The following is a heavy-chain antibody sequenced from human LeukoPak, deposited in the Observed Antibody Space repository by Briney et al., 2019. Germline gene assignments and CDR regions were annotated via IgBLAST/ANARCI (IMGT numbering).Heavy chain of an antibody. V-gene: IGHV3-30*18. D-gene: IGHD5-12*01. CDR3: AKLTDSGYDIFDY. J-gene: IGHJ4*02. CDR2: ISYDGSNK. CDR1: GFTFSSYG. Sequence: PGRSLRLSCAASGFTFSSYGMHWVRQAPGKGLEWVAVISYDGSNKYYADSVKGRFTISRDNSKSTLYLQMNSLRAEDTAVYYCAKLTDSGYDIFDYWGQGTLVTVSS.